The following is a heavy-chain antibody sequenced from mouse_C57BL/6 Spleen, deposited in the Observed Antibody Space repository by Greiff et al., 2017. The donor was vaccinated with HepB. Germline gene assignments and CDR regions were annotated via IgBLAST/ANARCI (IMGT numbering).Heavy chain of an antibody. Sequence: VQLQQSVAELVRPGASVKLSCTASGFNIKNTYMHWVKQRPEQGLEWIGRIDPANGNTKYAPKFQGKATITADTSSNTAYLQLSSLTSEDTAIYYRARYWDYGSSRYWYFDVWGTGTTVTVSS. J-gene: IGHJ1*03. CDR2: IDPANGNT. V-gene: IGHV14-3*01. D-gene: IGHD1-1*01. CDR1: GFNIKNTY. CDR3: ARYWDYGSSRYWYFDV.